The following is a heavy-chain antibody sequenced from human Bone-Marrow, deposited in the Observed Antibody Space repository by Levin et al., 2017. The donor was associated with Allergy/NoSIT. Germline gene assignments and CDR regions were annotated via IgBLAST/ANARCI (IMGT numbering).Heavy chain of an antibody. CDR2: IYYSGST. V-gene: IGHV4-31*03. J-gene: IGHJ3*02. CDR3: AGTLARVTAAAIRGPAAFDI. D-gene: IGHD6-13*01. Sequence: SQTLSLTCTVAGGSIRSGGYFWSWIRQHPGKGLEWIGYIYYSGSTYYNPSLESRITISADTSKNQFSLNLRSVTAADTAVYFCAGTLARVTAAAIRGPAAFDIWGQGTMVTVSS. CDR1: GGSIRSGGYF.